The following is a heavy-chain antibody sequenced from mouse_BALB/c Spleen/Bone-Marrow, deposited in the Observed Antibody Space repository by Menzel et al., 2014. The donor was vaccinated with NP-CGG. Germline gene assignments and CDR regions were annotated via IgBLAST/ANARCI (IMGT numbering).Heavy chain of an antibody. CDR1: GFNIKDTY. D-gene: IGHD1-1*01. Sequence: VQLQQSGAELVKPGASVKLSCTASGFNIKDTYMHWVKQRPEQGLEWIGRIDPANGNTKYDPKFQGKATITADTSSNTAYLQLSSLTSEDTAVYYCARYYYGSSLFAYWGQGTTLTVSS. J-gene: IGHJ2*01. CDR2: IDPANGNT. V-gene: IGHV14-3*02. CDR3: ARYYYGSSLFAY.